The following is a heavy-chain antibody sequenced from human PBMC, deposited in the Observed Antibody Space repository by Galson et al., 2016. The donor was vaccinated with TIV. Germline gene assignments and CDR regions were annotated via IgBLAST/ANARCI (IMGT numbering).Heavy chain of an antibody. Sequence: SVKVSCKASGGSFSSYVISCVRQAPGQGLEWMGGVIPLFSTANYAQKFQGRVTITADESTSTAYMELSSLRSEDTAIYYCAKDRNTAMDTYYYYYGMDVWGQGTTVTVS. CDR1: GGSFSSYV. D-gene: IGHD5-18*01. CDR2: VIPLFSTA. V-gene: IGHV1-69*13. J-gene: IGHJ6*02. CDR3: AKDRNTAMDTYYYYYGMDV.